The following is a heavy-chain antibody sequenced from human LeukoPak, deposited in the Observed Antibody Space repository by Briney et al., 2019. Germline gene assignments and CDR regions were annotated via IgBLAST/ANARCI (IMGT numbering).Heavy chain of an antibody. D-gene: IGHD6-13*01. V-gene: IGHV4-59*01. CDR2: IYYSGST. Sequence: SETLSLTCTVSGGSISSYYWSWIRQPPGKGLEWIGYIYYSGSTYYNPSLKSRVTISVDTSKNQFSLKLSSVTAADTAVYYCARAGELWSSSWYGDYYYGMDVWGQGTTVTVSS. CDR1: GGSISSYY. CDR3: ARAGELWSSSWYGDYYYGMDV. J-gene: IGHJ6*02.